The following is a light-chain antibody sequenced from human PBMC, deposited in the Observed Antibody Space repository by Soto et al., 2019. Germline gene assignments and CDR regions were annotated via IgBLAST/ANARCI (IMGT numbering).Light chain of an antibody. CDR2: ANG. V-gene: IGLV1-40*01. CDR3: QSYDSSLRGYV. J-gene: IGLJ1*01. Sequence: QSVLTQPPSVSGAPGQRVTVSCTGSSSNIGARFDVHWYQQLPGTAPRLLIYANGNRPSGVPDRFSGSKSGTSASLAITGLQDEDEADYYCQSYDSSLRGYVFGTGTKLTVL. CDR1: SSNIGARFD.